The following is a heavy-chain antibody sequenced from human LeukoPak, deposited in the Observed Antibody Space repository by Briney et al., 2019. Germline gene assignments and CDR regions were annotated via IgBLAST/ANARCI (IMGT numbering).Heavy chain of an antibody. J-gene: IGHJ6*03. CDR3: ARRRRFGVVHCYYYMDV. CDR2: INHSGST. V-gene: IGHV4-34*01. Sequence: SETLSLTCAVYGGSFSGYYWSWIRQPPGKGLEWIGEINHSGSTNYNPSLKSRVTISVDTSKNQFSLKLSSVTAADTAVYYCARRRRFGVVHCYYYMDVWGKGTTVTVSS. CDR1: GGSFSGYY. D-gene: IGHD3-3*01.